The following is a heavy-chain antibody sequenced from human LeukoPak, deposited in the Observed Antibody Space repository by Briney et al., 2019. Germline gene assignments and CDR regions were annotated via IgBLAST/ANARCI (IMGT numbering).Heavy chain of an antibody. CDR2: MKSSGESP. CDR1: GYAFTSYH. D-gene: IGHD3-16*01. CDR3: ARDFNWAFDH. J-gene: IGHJ4*02. Sequence: ASVTVSCKASGYAFTSYHVHWLRLAPGQGLEWMGIMKSSGESPTYAQRFQGRVTMTRDTSTSTVYMDLTSLRSEDTAVYYCARDFNWAFDHWGQGTQVIVSP. V-gene: IGHV1-46*01.